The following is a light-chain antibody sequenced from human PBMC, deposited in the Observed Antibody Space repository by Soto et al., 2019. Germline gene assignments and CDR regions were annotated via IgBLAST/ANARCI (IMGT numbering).Light chain of an antibody. CDR2: GAS. Sequence: EVVMTQSPATLSVSPGERATLSCRASQSVSSNLAWYQLRPGQAPRLLIYGASTRATGIPARFSRSGSGTEVTLTLSSLQSEDVALYCCHQYNKWPLVTFGPATIVDIK. J-gene: IGKJ3*01. V-gene: IGKV3-15*01. CDR1: QSVSSN. CDR3: HQYNKWPLVT.